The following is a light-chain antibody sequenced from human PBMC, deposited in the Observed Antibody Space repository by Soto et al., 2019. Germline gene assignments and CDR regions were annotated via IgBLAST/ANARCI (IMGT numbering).Light chain of an antibody. V-gene: IGKV3-11*01. Sequence: EIVLTQSPATLSLSPGERATLSCRASQSVSTYLAWYQQRPGQAPRLLIYDASYRATDIPPRFSGSGSGTEFTLTISSLQSEDFAVYYCQHYHGWPITFGQGTRLEIK. CDR1: QSVSTY. CDR2: DAS. J-gene: IGKJ5*01. CDR3: QHYHGWPIT.